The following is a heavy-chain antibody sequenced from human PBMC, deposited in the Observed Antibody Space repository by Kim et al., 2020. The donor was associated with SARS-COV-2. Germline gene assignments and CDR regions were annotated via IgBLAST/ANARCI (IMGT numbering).Heavy chain of an antibody. D-gene: IGHD3-3*01. CDR1: GFALSDRY. V-gene: IGHV3-72*01. CDR3: ARSLTTDFDRQDALDI. J-gene: IGHJ3*02. Sequence: GGSLRLSCRASGFALSDRYVDWVRQAPGKGLEWVGRSRSRADSHTTEYAASVKGRVSILRDDSGNLLHLQMNSLKSEDTAVYYCARSLTTDFDRQDALDIGGQGTLGAV. CDR2: SRSRADSHTT.